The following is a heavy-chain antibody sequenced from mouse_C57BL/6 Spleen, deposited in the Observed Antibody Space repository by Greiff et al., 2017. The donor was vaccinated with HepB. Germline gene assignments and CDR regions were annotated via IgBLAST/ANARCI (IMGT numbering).Heavy chain of an antibody. J-gene: IGHJ3*01. CDR3: ARHTGSTWFAY. V-gene: IGHV5-9*01. D-gene: IGHD1-1*01. CDR1: GFTFSSYT. Sequence: EVQGVESGGGLVKPGGSLKLSCAASGFTFSSYTMSWVRQTPEKRLEWVATISGGGGNTYYPDSVKGRFTISRDNAKNTLYLHMSSLRSEDTALYYCARHTGSTWFAYWGQGTLVTVSA. CDR2: ISGGGGNT.